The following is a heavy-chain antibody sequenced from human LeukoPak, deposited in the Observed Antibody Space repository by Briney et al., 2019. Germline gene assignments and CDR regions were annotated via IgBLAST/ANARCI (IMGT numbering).Heavy chain of an antibody. J-gene: IGHJ4*02. CDR2: SDPGDGER. D-gene: IGHD5-18*01. CDR3: VTGLTTMAVDYFDY. V-gene: IGHV1-24*01. CDR1: GKTLSDLS. Sequence: ASVKVSCKVSGKTLSDLSIHWLRQPPGKGLEWLGGSDPGDGERIYAQMFQGRVTMTEDTSIDTAYMELSSLRSEDTAVYYCVTGLTTMAVDYFDYWGQGTLVTVSP.